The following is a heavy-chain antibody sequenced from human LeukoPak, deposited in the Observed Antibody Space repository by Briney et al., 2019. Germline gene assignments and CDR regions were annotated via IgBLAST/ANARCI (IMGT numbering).Heavy chain of an antibody. CDR1: GFTVSSNY. J-gene: IGHJ2*01. CDR2: IYSGGST. CDR3: ARVPGYDISTGHYWYFDL. D-gene: IGHD3-9*01. V-gene: IGHV3-53*01. Sequence: GGSLRLSCAASGFTVSSNYMSWVRQAPGKGLEWVSVIYSGGSTYYADSVKGRFTISRDNSKNTLYLQMNSLRAEDTAVYYCARVPGYDISTGHYWYFDLWGRGTLVTVSS.